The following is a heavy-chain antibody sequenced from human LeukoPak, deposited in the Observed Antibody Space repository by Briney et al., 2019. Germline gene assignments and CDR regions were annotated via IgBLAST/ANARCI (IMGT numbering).Heavy chain of an antibody. V-gene: IGHV4-59*10. CDR3: ARVGYGFGEPWYFDL. CDR1: GGSFSGYY. D-gene: IGHD3-10*01. Sequence: SETLSLTCAVYGGSFSGYYWSWIRQPAGKGLEWIGRIYTSGSTNYNPSLKSRVTMSVDTSKNQFSLKLSSVTAADTAVYYCARVGYGFGEPWYFDLWGRGTLVTVSS. J-gene: IGHJ2*01. CDR2: IYTSGST.